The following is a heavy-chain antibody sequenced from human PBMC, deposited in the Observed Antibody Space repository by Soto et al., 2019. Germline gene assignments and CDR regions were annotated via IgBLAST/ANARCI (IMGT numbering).Heavy chain of an antibody. CDR2: ISSSGNT. V-gene: IGHV4-59*01. CDR3: ARAQMVLTRSYFDS. J-gene: IGHJ4*02. D-gene: IGHD3-22*01. Sequence: SETLSLTCTVSDGSISNFYWSWIRQPPGKGLEWIGYISSSGNTNYNPSLKSRVSISVDTSKNQFSLNLTSVTAADTAVYYCARAQMVLTRSYFDSWGPGTTVTVYS. CDR1: DGSISNFY.